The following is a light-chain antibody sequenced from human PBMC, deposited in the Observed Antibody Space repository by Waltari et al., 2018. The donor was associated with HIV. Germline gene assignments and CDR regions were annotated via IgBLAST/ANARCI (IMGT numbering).Light chain of an antibody. CDR2: SNN. J-gene: IGLJ3*02. CDR1: SSKVGSNI. Sequence: QSVLAQPPSASGTPGQRVTISCSGSSSKVGSNILNLYQQVPGTAPKLLIYSNNQRPSGVPDRFSGSNSGTSASLAISGLQSEDEADYYCAAWDDSLNAWVFGGGTKLTVL. V-gene: IGLV1-44*01. CDR3: AAWDDSLNAWV.